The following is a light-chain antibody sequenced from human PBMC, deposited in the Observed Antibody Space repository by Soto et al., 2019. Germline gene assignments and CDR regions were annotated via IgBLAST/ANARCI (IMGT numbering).Light chain of an antibody. CDR2: EGN. Sequence: QSALTQPASVSGSPGQSITISCTGTSSDVGSYNLVSWYQQHPGKAPKLMIYEGNKRPSGVSNRFSGSKSGNTASLTISGLQAEDEADYYCCSYAASSTFWVFGGGTQLTVL. CDR1: SSDVGSYNL. V-gene: IGLV2-23*03. CDR3: CSYAASSTFWV. J-gene: IGLJ3*02.